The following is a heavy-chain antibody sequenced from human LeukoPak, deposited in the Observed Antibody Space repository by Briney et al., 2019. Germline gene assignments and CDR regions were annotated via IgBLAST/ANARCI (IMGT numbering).Heavy chain of an antibody. CDR1: GFTVSSNY. Sequence: GGSLRLSCAASGFTVSSNYMSRVRQAPGKGLEWVSVIYIGGSTYYADSVKGQFTISRDNSKNTLYLQMNSLRAEDTAVYYCARGLNPYWYFDLWGRGTLVTVSS. J-gene: IGHJ2*01. V-gene: IGHV3-53*01. CDR3: ARGLNPYWYFDL. CDR2: IYIGGST.